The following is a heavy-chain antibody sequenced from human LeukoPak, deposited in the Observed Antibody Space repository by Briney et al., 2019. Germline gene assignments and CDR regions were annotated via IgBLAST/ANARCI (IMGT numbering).Heavy chain of an antibody. J-gene: IGHJ4*02. CDR2: INPNSGGT. D-gene: IGHD5-24*01. V-gene: IGHV1-2*06. CDR3: ARLRVATSAGDY. Sequence: GASVTVSCTASGYTFTGYYMHWVRQAPGQGLEWMGRINPNSGGTNYAQKFQGRVTMTRDTSISTAYMELSRLRSDDTAVYYCARLRVATSAGDYWGQGTLVTVSS. CDR1: GYTFTGYY.